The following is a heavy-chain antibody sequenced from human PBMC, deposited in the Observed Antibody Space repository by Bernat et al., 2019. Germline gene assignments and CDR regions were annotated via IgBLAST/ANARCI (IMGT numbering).Heavy chain of an antibody. V-gene: IGHV3-33*01. Sequence: VQLVESGGGVVQPGRSLRLSCAASGFTFSSYGMHWVRQAPGKGLEWVAVIWYDGSNKYYADSVKGRFTISRDNSKNTLYLQMNSLRAEDTAVYYCAREYSSSSGFVAFDIWGQGTMVTVSS. J-gene: IGHJ3*02. CDR3: AREYSSSSGFVAFDI. CDR1: GFTFSSYG. CDR2: IWYDGSNK. D-gene: IGHD6-6*01.